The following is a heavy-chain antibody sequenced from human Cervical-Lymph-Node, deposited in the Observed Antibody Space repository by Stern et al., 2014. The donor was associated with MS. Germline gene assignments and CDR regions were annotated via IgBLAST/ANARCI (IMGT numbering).Heavy chain of an antibody. CDR2: IYYTGST. D-gene: IGHD3-22*01. V-gene: IGHV4-59*01. J-gene: IGHJ5*02. Sequence: QLQLQESGPGLVKPSETLSLTCTVSGGSISSYYWSWIRQPPGKGLEWIGYIYYTGSTNYNPSLKRRVTISVDTSKNQISLQLSSVTAADTAVYYCAREAYYYDSSGLLNWFDPWGQGTLVTVSP. CDR1: GGSISSYY. CDR3: AREAYYYDSSGLLNWFDP.